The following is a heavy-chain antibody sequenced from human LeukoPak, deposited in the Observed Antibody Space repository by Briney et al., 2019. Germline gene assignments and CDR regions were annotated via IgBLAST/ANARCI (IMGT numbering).Heavy chain of an antibody. V-gene: IGHV1-18*01. D-gene: IGHD3-3*01. Sequence: ASVKVSCKASAYTFTSYGITWVRQAPGQGLEWMGWINAYNGNTNYAQKFQGRVTMTRDTSTSTVYMELSSLRSEDTAVYYCASFGVVTPNTFGWGQGTLVTVSS. CDR3: ASFGVVTPNTFG. CDR1: AYTFTSYG. CDR2: INAYNGNT. J-gene: IGHJ4*02.